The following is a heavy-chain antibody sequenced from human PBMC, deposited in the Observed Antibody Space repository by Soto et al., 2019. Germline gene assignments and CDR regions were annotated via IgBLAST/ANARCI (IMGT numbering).Heavy chain of an antibody. Sequence: GGSLRCSCAASGFTFDDYAMHWVRQAPGKGLEWVSGISWNSGSIGYADSVKGRFTISRDNAKNSLYLQMNSLRAEDTVLYYCANDIVAAVAGNIFDYWGQGTLVTVSS. CDR2: ISWNSGSI. J-gene: IGHJ4*02. V-gene: IGHV3-9*01. CDR3: ANDIVAAVAGNIFDY. CDR1: GFTFDDYA. D-gene: IGHD6-19*01.